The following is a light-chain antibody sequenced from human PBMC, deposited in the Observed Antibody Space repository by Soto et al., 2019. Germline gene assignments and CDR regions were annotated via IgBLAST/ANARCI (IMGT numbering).Light chain of an antibody. V-gene: IGKV3-15*01. CDR1: QSINSN. J-gene: IGKJ2*01. CDR2: DAS. Sequence: ETVMTQSPATLSVSPGERVTLSCRASQSINSNLAWYQQRPGQAPRVLIYDASTRATAVPARFSGSGSGTELTLTISSLQSEDFAVYYCQQYNNWPPDYTLGQGTKLEIK. CDR3: QQYNNWPPDYT.